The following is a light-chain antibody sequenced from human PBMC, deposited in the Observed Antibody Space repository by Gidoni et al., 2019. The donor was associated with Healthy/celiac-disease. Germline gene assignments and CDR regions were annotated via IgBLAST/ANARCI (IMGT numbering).Light chain of an antibody. CDR2: AAS. V-gene: IGKV1-39*01. Sequence: DIQMTQSPSSLSASVGDRVTITCRASQSISNYLNWYQQKPRKAPNLLIYAASSLQSGVPSRFSGSGSGTDFTLTISSLQPEDFATYYCQQSYSTPYTFGQGTKLEIK. CDR1: QSISNY. CDR3: QQSYSTPYT. J-gene: IGKJ2*01.